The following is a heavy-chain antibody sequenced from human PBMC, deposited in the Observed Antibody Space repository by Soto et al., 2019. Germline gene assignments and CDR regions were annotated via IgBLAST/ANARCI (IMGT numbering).Heavy chain of an antibody. CDR1: GFTFSSYG. V-gene: IGHV3-30*18. J-gene: IGHJ3*02. CDR2: ISYDGSNK. Sequence: GGSLRLSCAASGFTFSSYGMHWVRQAPGKGLEWVAVISYDGSNKYYADSVKGRFTISRDNSKNTLYLQMNSLRAEDTAVYYCAKGGFSDYDHAFDIWGQGTMVTVSS. D-gene: IGHD4-17*01. CDR3: AKGGFSDYDHAFDI.